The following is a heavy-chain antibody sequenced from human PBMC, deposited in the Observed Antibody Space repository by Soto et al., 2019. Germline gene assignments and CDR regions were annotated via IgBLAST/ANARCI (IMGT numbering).Heavy chain of an antibody. V-gene: IGHV3-48*01. CDR1: GFTFNSYS. D-gene: IGHD1-26*01. J-gene: IGHJ4*02. Sequence: EVQLVESGGGLVQPGGSLRLSCVASGFTFNSYSMNWVRQAPGKGLEWISYINSGSTSVFYADSVKGRFTISRDNAKYSLYLQMNSLRAEDTAVYYCASSASPDAYWGQGTLVTVSS. CDR3: ASSASPDAY. CDR2: INSGSTSV.